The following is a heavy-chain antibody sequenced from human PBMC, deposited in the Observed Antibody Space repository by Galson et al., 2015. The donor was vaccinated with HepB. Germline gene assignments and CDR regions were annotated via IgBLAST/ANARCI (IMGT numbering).Heavy chain of an antibody. D-gene: IGHD7-27*01. V-gene: IGHV1-69*02. CDR1: GCTFSSYT. Sequence: SVKVSCKASGCTFSSYTISWVRQAPGQGLEWMGRIIPILGIANYAQKFQGRVTITADKSTSTAYMELSSLRSEDTAVYYCVCRGANWGTDYWGQGTLVTVSS. J-gene: IGHJ4*02. CDR2: IIPILGIA. CDR3: VCRGANWGTDY.